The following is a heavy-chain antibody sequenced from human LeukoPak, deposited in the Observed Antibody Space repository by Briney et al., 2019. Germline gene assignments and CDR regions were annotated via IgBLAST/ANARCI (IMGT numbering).Heavy chain of an antibody. CDR2: IYYSGST. Sequence: ASETLSLTCTVSGGSISSYYWSWIRQPPGKGLEWIGYIYYSGSTNYNPSLKSRVTISVDTSKNQFSLKLSFVTAADTAVYYCARDGSGHSSTSCYDVWGQGTMVTVSS. J-gene: IGHJ3*01. CDR1: GGSISSYY. V-gene: IGHV4-59*01. CDR3: ARDGSGHSSTSCYDV. D-gene: IGHD2-2*01.